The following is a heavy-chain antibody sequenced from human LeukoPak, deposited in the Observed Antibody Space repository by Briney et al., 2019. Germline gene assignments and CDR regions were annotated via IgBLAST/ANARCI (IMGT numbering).Heavy chain of an antibody. CDR1: GFTFSRYA. CDR3: VKDSSSGSYFDY. CDR2: ISSNGGST. D-gene: IGHD3-10*01. V-gene: IGHV3-64D*06. J-gene: IGHJ4*02. Sequence: QTGGSLRLSCSASGFTFSRYAMHWVRQAPGKGLEYVSAISSNGGSTYYADSVKGRFTISRDNSRHTLHLQMSSLRVEDTAVYYCVKDSSSGSYFDYWGQGTLVTVSS.